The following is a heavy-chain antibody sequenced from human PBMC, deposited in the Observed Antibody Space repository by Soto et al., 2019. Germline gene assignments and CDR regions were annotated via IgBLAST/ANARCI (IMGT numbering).Heavy chain of an antibody. CDR3: ARHPLIAVAGRGGDY. CDR2: IYYSGST. CDR1: GGSINSGGYY. V-gene: IGHV4-31*03. Sequence: QVQLQESGPGLVKPSQTLSLTCTVSGGSINSGGYYWSWIRQHPGKGLEWIGYIYYSGSTYYNPSLKNRVTLSVDTSKNQCSLRLSSVTAADTAVYYYARHPLIAVAGRGGDYWGQGTLVTVSS. J-gene: IGHJ4*02. D-gene: IGHD6-19*01.